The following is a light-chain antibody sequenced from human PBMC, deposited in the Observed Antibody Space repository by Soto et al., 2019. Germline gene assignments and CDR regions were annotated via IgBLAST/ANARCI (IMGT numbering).Light chain of an antibody. Sequence: QSVLTQPPSASGTPGQRVTISCSGSSSNIGSNTVNWYQQLPGTAPKLLIYSNNQRPSGVPDRFSGSKSGTSASLAIRGLQSEDEADYYCAAWDDSLNGWVLGGGTKLTVL. CDR3: AAWDDSLNGWV. CDR2: SNN. V-gene: IGLV1-44*01. CDR1: SSNIGSNT. J-gene: IGLJ3*02.